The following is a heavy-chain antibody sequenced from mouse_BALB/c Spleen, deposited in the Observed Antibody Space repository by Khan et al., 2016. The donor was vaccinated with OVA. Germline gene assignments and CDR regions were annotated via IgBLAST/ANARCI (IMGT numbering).Heavy chain of an antibody. CDR2: INPSNGYT. V-gene: IGHV1-4*01. J-gene: IGHJ3*01. CDR1: GYTFTSYT. CDR3: VRDGAYHRNDGWFAY. Sequence: VQLQQSGAELARPGASVKMSCKASGYTFTSYTIHWIKKRPGQGLEWIGYINPSNGYTNYNQKSKAKPILTTHKSSTTPYLQLGRQAADDSAVYNCVRDGAYHRNDGWFAYWGQGTLVTVSA. D-gene: IGHD2-14*01.